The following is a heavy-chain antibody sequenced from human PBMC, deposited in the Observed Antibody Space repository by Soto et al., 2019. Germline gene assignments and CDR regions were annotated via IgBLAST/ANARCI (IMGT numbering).Heavy chain of an antibody. CDR1: GFTFSSYW. J-gene: IGHJ6*02. V-gene: IGHV3-7*03. Sequence: ETLSLSCAASGFTFSSYWMSWVRQAPGKGLEWVANIKQDGSEKYYVDSVKGRFTISRDNAKNSLYLQMNSLRAEDTAVYYCARELELIGYYYGMDVWGQGTTVTVSS. CDR2: IKQDGSEK. D-gene: IGHD1-7*01. CDR3: ARELELIGYYYGMDV.